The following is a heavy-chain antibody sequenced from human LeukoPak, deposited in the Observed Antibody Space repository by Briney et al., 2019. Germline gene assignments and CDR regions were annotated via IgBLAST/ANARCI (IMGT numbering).Heavy chain of an antibody. CDR1: GFTFNSHW. V-gene: IGHV3-7*03. Sequence: GGSLRLSCAASGFTFNSHWMNWVPQAPGKGLEWVGIINQDGGTIGYGDSVKGRFTISRDNAKNSLYLQMNSLRAEDTAVYYCARAPAGGAYDLWGHGTMVTVSS. CDR3: ARAPAGGAYDL. CDR2: INQDGGTI. J-gene: IGHJ3*01.